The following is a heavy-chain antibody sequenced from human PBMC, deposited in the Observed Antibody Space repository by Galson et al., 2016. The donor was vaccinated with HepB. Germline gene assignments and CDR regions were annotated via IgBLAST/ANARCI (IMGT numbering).Heavy chain of an antibody. CDR3: ARDSGDSWSGYSAYYDY. V-gene: IGHV3-33*01. CDR2: IWPNGNSQ. CDR1: GFRFSDRA. J-gene: IGHJ4*02. D-gene: IGHD3-3*01. Sequence: SLRLSCAASGFRFSDRAMHWVRQPPGKGLEWVAVIWPNGNSQYYADSVKGRFTISRDNSKNTLYPQMSSLRAEDTAVYYCARDSGDSWSGYSAYYDYWGQGTLVNV.